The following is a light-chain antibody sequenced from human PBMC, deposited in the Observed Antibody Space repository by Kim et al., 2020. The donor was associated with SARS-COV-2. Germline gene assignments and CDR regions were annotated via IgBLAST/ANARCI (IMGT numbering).Light chain of an antibody. CDR3: QVWDSSRDRV. CDR2: YDS. J-gene: IGLJ2*01. V-gene: IGLV3-21*04. Sequence: VARGKTARITCGGNNIGSNRVHWYQQKPGQAPVLVIYYDSDRPSGIPERFSGSNSGNTATLTISRVEAGDEADYYCQVWDSSRDRVFGGGTQLTVL. CDR1: NIGSNR.